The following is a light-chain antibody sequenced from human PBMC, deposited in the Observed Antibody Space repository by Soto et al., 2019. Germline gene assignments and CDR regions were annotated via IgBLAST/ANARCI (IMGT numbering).Light chain of an antibody. V-gene: IGKV3-20*01. Sequence: EVGLTQSPGTLSLSPGERATLSCRASQTVRNNYLAWYQQKPGQAPRLLIYDASSRATGIPDRFSGGGSGTDFTLTISRLEPEDFAVYYCQQYGSSPPIPFGQGTRLAIK. CDR3: QQYGSSPPIP. CDR2: DAS. J-gene: IGKJ5*01. CDR1: QTVRNNY.